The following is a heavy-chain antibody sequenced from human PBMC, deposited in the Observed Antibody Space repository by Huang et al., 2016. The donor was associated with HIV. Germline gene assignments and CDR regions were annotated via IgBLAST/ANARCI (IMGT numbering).Heavy chain of an antibody. J-gene: IGHJ4*02. Sequence: EVQLVESGGGLVQPGGSLRLSCAASGFTFSSYWMHWVRQAPGQGLVWVSRINSGGSSAGYADSVKGRFTISRDNAKNTLYLQMNSLRAEDTAVYYCVRDPRIQSWLNYFDYWGQGTLVSVSS. V-gene: IGHV3-74*01. CDR1: GFTFSSYW. CDR2: INSGGSSA. CDR3: VRDPRIQSWLNYFDY. D-gene: IGHD3-22*01.